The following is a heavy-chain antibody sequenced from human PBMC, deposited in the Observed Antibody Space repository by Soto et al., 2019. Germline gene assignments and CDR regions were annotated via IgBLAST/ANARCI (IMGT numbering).Heavy chain of an antibody. D-gene: IGHD3-22*01. CDR3: AREGYDSSGYYEHFDF. J-gene: IGHJ4*02. Sequence: EVHLVESGGDLVQPGGSLRLTCAASGFTFSDYNMNWVRQAPGKGPEWISFISGSGDTIYYADSVKGRFTISRDNAKTSLSLHMKSLRDEDTAVYYCAREGYDSSGYYEHFDFWGQGSLVTVSS. CDR2: ISGSGDTI. CDR1: GFTFSDYN. V-gene: IGHV3-48*02.